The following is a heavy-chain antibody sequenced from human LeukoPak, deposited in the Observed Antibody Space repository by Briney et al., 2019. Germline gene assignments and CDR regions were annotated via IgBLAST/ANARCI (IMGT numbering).Heavy chain of an antibody. Sequence: GGSLRLSCAASGFTFSSYAMSWVRQAPGKGLEWVAIIWYDGSNKYYADSVKGRFTISRDNSKNTLYLQMNSMRAEDTAVYYCARDKAPAADRTYYYYGMDVWGQGTTVTVSS. CDR3: ARDKAPAADRTYYYYGMDV. CDR1: GFTFSSYA. D-gene: IGHD2-2*01. V-gene: IGHV3-33*08. J-gene: IGHJ6*02. CDR2: IWYDGSNK.